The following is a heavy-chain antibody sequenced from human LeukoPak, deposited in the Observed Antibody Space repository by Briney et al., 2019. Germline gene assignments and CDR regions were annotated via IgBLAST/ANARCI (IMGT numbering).Heavy chain of an antibody. Sequence: PSETLSLTCAVSGGSISSSNWWSWGRQPPGKGLEWIGEINHSGSTNYNPSLKSRVTISVDTSKNQFSLKLSSVTAADTAVYYCARDYYYYYYMDVWGKGTTVTVSS. CDR1: GGSISSSNW. CDR2: INHSGST. V-gene: IGHV4-4*02. CDR3: ARDYYYYYYMDV. J-gene: IGHJ6*03.